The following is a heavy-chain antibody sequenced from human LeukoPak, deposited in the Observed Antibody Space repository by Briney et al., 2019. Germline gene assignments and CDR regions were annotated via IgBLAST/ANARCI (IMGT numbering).Heavy chain of an antibody. D-gene: IGHD1-1*01. CDR2: ISPDGGVS. CDR1: GFDFSHHY. J-gene: IGHJ4*02. Sequence: GGSLRLSCAASGFDFSHHYMTWVRQAPGKGPEWVAKISPDGGVSQYVDSVKGRFTISRDNSRNSLSLHMSSLRVEDTALYFCAKEEFWRFDFWGQGTLVTVS. V-gene: IGHV3-7*03. CDR3: AKEEFWRFDF.